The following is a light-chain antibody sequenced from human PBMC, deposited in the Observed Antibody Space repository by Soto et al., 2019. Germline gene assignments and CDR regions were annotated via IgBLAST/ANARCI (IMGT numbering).Light chain of an antibody. V-gene: IGKV3-20*01. CDR1: QSVSVLF. J-gene: IGKJ1*01. CDR3: QQYGSSGT. Sequence: EIVITQSPTTLSVSPGERATLPCRASQSVSVLFAWYQQRPGQAPRLLNCGASNRATGIPDRCSGRGSGTDFTLTISRLEPEDFAVYYCQQYGSSGTFGQGTKVDIK. CDR2: GAS.